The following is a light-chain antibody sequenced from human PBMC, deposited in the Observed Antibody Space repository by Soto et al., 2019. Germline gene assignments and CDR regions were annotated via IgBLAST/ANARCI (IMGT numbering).Light chain of an antibody. CDR3: QMYNNWVGT. Sequence: EIVMTQSPAVLSVSPVERSTLSCRANQSISSNLAWYQQKPGQAPRLLIYGAATRATGIPARFSGSGSGTDFTLTINSLQSEDFAVYYCQMYNNWVGTFGGGTKVDIK. J-gene: IGKJ4*01. V-gene: IGKV3-15*01. CDR2: GAA. CDR1: QSISSN.